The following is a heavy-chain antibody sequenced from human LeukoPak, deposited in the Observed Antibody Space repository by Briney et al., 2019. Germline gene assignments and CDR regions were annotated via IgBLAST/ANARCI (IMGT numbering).Heavy chain of an antibody. D-gene: IGHD6-6*01. J-gene: IGHJ6*02. V-gene: IGHV3-21*01. CDR3: ARDIAAATVGYYYYYGMDV. CDR1: GFTFGSYW. CDR2: ISSSSSYI. Sequence: GGSLRLSCAASGFTFGSYWMQWVRQTPEKGLEWVSSISSSSSYIYYADSVKGRFTISRDNAKNSLYLQMNSLRAEDTAVYYCARDIAAATVGYYYYYGMDVWGQGTTVTVSS.